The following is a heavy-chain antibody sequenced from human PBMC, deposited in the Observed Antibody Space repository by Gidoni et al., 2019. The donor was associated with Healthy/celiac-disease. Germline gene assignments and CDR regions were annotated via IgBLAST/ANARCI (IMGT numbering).Heavy chain of an antibody. CDR2: TYYRSKWYN. D-gene: IGHD1-26*01. V-gene: IGHV6-1*01. CDR1: GDSVSSNSAA. Sequence: QVQLQQSGPGLVKPSQTLSLTCSISGDSVSSNSAAWHWLRQSPSRGLEWLGGTYYRSKWYNDYAVSVKSRITINPDTSKNQFSLQLNSVTPEDTAVYYCARDRVVGATSLHYYYYGMDVWGQGTTVTVSS. CDR3: ARDRVVGATSLHYYYYGMDV. J-gene: IGHJ6*02.